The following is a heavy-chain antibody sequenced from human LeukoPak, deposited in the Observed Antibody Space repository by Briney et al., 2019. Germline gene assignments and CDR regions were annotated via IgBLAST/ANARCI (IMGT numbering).Heavy chain of an antibody. V-gene: IGHV1-69*13. J-gene: IGHJ3*02. CDR1: GGTFSSHA. CDR3: ARGEQQLVSDDAFDI. CDR2: IIPIFGTA. Sequence: SVKVSCKASGGTFSSHAISWVRQAPGQGLEWMGEIIPIFGTANYAQKFQGRVTITADESTSTAYMELSSLRSEDTAVYYCARGEQQLVSDDAFDIWGQGTMVTVSS. D-gene: IGHD6-13*01.